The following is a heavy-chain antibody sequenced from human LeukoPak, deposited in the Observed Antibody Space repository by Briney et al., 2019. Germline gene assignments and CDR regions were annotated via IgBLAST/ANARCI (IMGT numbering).Heavy chain of an antibody. V-gene: IGHV1-46*01. CDR2: INPSGGST. D-gene: IGHD2-21*02. J-gene: IGHJ3*02. CDR3: ARDLKLSDRRPQDAFDI. CDR1: GYTFTSYY. Sequence: ASVKVSCKASGYTFTSYYMHWVRQAPGQGLEWMGIINPSGGSTSYAQKFQGRVTMTRDTSTSTVYMELSSLGSEDTAVYYCARDLKLSDRRPQDAFDIWGQGTMVTVSS.